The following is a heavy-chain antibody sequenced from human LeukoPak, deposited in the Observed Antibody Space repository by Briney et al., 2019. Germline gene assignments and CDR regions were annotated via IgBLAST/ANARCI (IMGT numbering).Heavy chain of an antibody. Sequence: ASVKVSCKASGYTFTSYAIHWVRRAPGQRLEWMGWINAGNGNTKYSQKFQGRVTITRDTSASTTYMELSSLRSEDTAVYYCTRDRELALIYWGQGTLVTVSS. V-gene: IGHV1-3*01. D-gene: IGHD6-13*01. J-gene: IGHJ4*02. CDR2: INAGNGNT. CDR3: TRDRELALIY. CDR1: GYTFTSYA.